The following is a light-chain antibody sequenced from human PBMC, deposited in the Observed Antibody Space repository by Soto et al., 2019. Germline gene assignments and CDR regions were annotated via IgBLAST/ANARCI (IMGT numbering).Light chain of an antibody. Sequence: QSALAQPPSVSGAPGQRITISCTGSSSNIGAGFDVAWYQQLPGAAPKLLIYGNSNRPSGVPDRFSGSKSGTSASLAITGLQAEDDADYYCQSYDSSLTGSGVFGTGTKVTVL. CDR1: SSNIGAGFD. J-gene: IGLJ1*01. CDR2: GNS. V-gene: IGLV1-40*01. CDR3: QSYDSSLTGSGV.